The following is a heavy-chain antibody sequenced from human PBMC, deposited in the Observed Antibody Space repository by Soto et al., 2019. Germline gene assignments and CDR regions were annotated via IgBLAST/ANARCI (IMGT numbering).Heavy chain of an antibody. CDR1: GFTVSSDS. CDR2: IYSDNNT. Sequence: EVQLVETGGDLIQPGGSLRLSCAASGFTVSSDSMTWVRQAPGKGLEWISIIYSDNNTDYADSVKGRFSISRDTSKNILYLQMTSLSAEDTAEYYCARHYSAMGVWGQGTTVTVSS. J-gene: IGHJ6*02. CDR3: ARHYSAMGV. V-gene: IGHV3-53*02.